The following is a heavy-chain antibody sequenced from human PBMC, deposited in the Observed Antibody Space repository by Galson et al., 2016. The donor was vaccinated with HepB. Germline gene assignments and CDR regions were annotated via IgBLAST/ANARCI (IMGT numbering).Heavy chain of an antibody. CDR3: ARVKGTSMTYYYYGMDV. V-gene: IGHV6-1*01. D-gene: IGHD1-1*01. CDR1: GDSVSSNSAA. J-gene: IGHJ6*04. CDR2: IYYRSKWYN. Sequence: CAISGDSVSSNSAAWNWIRQSPSRGLEWLGRIYYRSKWYNDYAVSVKSRITIDPDTSKNQFSLQLNSVTPEDTAVYYCARVKGTSMTYYYYGMDVWGKGTTVTVSS.